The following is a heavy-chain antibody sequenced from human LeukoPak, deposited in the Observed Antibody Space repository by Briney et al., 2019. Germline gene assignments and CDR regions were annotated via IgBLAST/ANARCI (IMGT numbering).Heavy chain of an antibody. CDR3: ARVAPPYYYDSSGYFDY. Sequence: AGGSLRLSCAASGFTVSSNYMSWVRQAPGKGLVWVSVIYSGGSTYYADSVKGRFTISRDNSKNTLYLQMNSLRAEDTAVYYCARVAPPYYYDSSGYFDYWGQGTLVTVSS. CDR2: IYSGGST. CDR1: GFTVSSNY. V-gene: IGHV3-53*01. J-gene: IGHJ4*02. D-gene: IGHD3-22*01.